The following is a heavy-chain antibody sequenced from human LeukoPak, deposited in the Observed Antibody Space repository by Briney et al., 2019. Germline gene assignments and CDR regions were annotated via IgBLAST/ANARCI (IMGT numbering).Heavy chain of an antibody. J-gene: IGHJ4*02. CDR1: GFTFSSYG. Sequence: GGSLRLSCAASGFTFSSYGMHWVRQAPGKGLEWVAFIRYDVSNKYYADSVKDRFTISRDNSKNTLYLQMNSLRAEDTAVYYCAKDTGYYYDSSEGLYFDYWGQGTLVTVSS. CDR3: AKDTGYYYDSSEGLYFDY. V-gene: IGHV3-30*02. D-gene: IGHD3-22*01. CDR2: IRYDVSNK.